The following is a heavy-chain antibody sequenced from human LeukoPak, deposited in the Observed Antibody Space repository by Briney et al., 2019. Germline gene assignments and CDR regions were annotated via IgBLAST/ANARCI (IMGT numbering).Heavy chain of an antibody. J-gene: IGHJ3*02. CDR2: IYYSGST. D-gene: IGHD6-19*01. V-gene: IGHV4-59*01. Sequence: SETLSLTCTVSGGSLSSYYWSWIRQPPGKGLEWIGYIYYSGSTNYNPSLKSRVTISVDTSKNQFSLKLSSVTAADTAVYYCAREGYSSGWYRDAFDIWGQGTMVTVSS. CDR1: GGSLSSYY. CDR3: AREGYSSGWYRDAFDI.